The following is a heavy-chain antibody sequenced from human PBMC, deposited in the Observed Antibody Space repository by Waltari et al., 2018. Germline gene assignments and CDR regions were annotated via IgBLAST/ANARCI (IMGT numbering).Heavy chain of an antibody. D-gene: IGHD3-3*01. CDR3: ARVLRFLPYNWFDP. J-gene: IGHJ5*02. V-gene: IGHV4-59*08. CDR1: GGSISSYY. CDR2: INHSGST. Sequence: QVQLQESGPGLVKPSETLSLTCTVSGGSISSYYWSWIRQPPGKGLEWIGEINHSGSTNYNPSLKSRVTISVDTSKNQFSLKLSSVTAADTAVYYCARVLRFLPYNWFDPWGQGTLVTVSS.